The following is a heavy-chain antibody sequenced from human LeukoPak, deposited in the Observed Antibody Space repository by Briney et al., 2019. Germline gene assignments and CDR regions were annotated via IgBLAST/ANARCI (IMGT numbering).Heavy chain of an antibody. CDR1: GFTFSDYT. CDR2: ISSDGSYI. J-gene: IGHJ4*02. CDR3: ARDYYDSSASATFDH. D-gene: IGHD3-22*01. V-gene: IGHV3-21*01. Sequence: GGSLRLSCEASGFTFSDYTMNWVRQAPGKGLEWVSSISSDGSYIKYADSVKGRFSISRDNTKNSLFLEMRSLRIEDTAVYFCARDYYDSSASATFDHWGQGNLVTISS.